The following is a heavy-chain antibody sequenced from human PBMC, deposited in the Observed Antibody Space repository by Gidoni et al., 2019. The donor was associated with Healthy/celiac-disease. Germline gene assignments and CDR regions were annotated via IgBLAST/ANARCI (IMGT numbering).Heavy chain of an antibody. CDR2: IKSKTDGGTT. J-gene: IGHJ4*02. Sequence: EVQLVESGGGLVKPGGSLRLSCAASGFTFSNAWMSWVRQAPGKGLEWVGRIKSKTDGGTTDYAAPVKGRFTISRDDSKNTLYLQMNSLKTEDTAVYYCTTGDGYTDTLDYWGQGTLVTVSS. D-gene: IGHD5-12*01. V-gene: IGHV3-15*01. CDR1: GFTFSNAW. CDR3: TTGDGYTDTLDY.